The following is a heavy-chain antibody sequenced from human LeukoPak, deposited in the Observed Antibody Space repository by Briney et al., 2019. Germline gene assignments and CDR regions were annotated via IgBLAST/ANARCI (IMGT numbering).Heavy chain of an antibody. CDR1: GFSFSSYW. CDR2: IKEDESEK. D-gene: IGHD3-22*01. CDR3: ARPAYPRHDSSGYYLE. J-gene: IGHJ4*02. V-gene: IGHV3-7*01. Sequence: PGGSLRLSCAASGFSFSSYWMSWVRQAPGKGLEWVGNIKEDESEKYYVDAVKGRFTISRDNAKNSLYLQMNSLRAEDTAVYYCARPAYPRHDSSGYYLEWGQGTLVTVSS.